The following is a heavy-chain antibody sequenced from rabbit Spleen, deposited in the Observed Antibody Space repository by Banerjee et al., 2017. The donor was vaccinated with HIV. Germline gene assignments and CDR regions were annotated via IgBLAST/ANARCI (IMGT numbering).Heavy chain of an antibody. J-gene: IGHJ2*01. CDR3: ARNYVNVFDP. CDR1: GFSFSSYHW. Sequence: QSLEESGGDLVKPGASLTLTCTASGFSFSSYHWICWVRQAPGKRPEWIACIDTGDGDTYYANWAKGRFTISKTSSTTVTLQMTSLTAADTATYFCARNYVNVFDPWGQGTLVTVS. D-gene: IGHD1-1*01. CDR2: IDTGDGDT. V-gene: IGHV1S40*01.